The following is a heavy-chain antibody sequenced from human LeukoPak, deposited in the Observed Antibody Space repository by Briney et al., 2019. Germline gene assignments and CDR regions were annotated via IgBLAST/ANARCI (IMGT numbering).Heavy chain of an antibody. V-gene: IGHV4-59*08. CDR2: IYYSGST. CDR3: ARHTDIAPLSSLKY. J-gene: IGHJ4*02. Sequence: SETLSLTCTVSGGSISSYYWSWIRQTPGKGLEWIGDIYYSGSTNYNPSLKSRVTISVDTSKNQFSLKLSSVAAADTAVYYCARHTDIAPLSSLKYWGQGTLVTVSS. CDR1: GGSISSYY. D-gene: IGHD6-13*01.